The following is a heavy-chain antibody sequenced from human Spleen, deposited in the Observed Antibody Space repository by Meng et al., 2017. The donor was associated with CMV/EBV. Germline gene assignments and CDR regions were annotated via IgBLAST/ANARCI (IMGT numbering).Heavy chain of an antibody. CDR2: INHSGST. CDR1: GGSFSAYY. Sequence: QVQLQQRGAGLLQPSETRSLTCAVYGGSFSAYYWSWIRQPPGKGLEWIGEINHSGSTSYNPSLKSRVTISVDTSKNQFSLRLNSVTAADTAVYYCASCVTGALGWFDPWGQGTLVTVSS. D-gene: IGHD1-20*01. CDR3: ASCVTGALGWFDP. J-gene: IGHJ5*02. V-gene: IGHV4-34*01.